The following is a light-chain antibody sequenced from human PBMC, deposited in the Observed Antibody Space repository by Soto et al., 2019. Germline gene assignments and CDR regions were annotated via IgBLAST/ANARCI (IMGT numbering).Light chain of an antibody. CDR3: CSYAGIYTVL. V-gene: IGLV2-23*01. Sequence: QPVLTQPASVSGSPGQSITISCTGTSSDVGSYNLVSWYQQHPGKAPKLMIYDVTKRPSGVPDRFSGSKSDNTASLTISGLQAEDEADYYCCSYAGIYTVLFGGGTQLTVL. CDR1: SSDVGSYNL. CDR2: DVT. J-gene: IGLJ2*01.